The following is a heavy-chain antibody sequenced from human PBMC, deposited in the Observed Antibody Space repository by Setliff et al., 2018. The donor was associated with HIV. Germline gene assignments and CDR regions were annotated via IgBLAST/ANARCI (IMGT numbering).Heavy chain of an antibody. Sequence: PSETLSLTCAVYGESFSDYYWNWIRQPPGKGLEWIGEINHSGSSNYNPSLKSRVTISVDTSKNQFSLKLSSVTAADTAVYYCARPRSGTYRGHYYYYMDVWGQGTTVTVSS. V-gene: IGHV4-34*01. CDR2: INHSGSS. D-gene: IGHD3-10*01. CDR1: GESFSDYY. CDR3: ARPRSGTYRGHYYYYMDV. J-gene: IGHJ6*03.